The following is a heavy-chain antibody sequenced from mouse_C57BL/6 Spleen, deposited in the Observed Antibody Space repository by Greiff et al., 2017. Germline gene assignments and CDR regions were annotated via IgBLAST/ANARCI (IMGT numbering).Heavy chain of an antibody. CDR2: ISSGGSYT. D-gene: IGHD2-1*01. Sequence: DVMLVESGGDLVKPGGSLKLSCAASGFTFSSYGMSWVRQTPDKRLEWVATISSGGSYTYYPDSVKGRFTISRDNAKNTLYRQLSILKSEDTAMYYCARQVYYGNFLFFDYWGQGTTLTVSS. CDR3: ARQVYYGNFLFFDY. V-gene: IGHV5-6*02. CDR1: GFTFSSYG. J-gene: IGHJ2*01.